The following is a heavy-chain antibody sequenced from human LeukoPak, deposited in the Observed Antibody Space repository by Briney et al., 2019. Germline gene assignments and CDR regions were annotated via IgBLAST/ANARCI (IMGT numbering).Heavy chain of an antibody. CDR2: IYDSGST. D-gene: IGHD1-1*01. V-gene: IGHV4-59*12. CDR1: GGSISSYH. CDR3: ARVNINNWHSCDY. J-gene: IGHJ4*02. Sequence: KSSETLSLTCTVSGGSISSYHWSWFRQAPGKGLEWIGYIYDSGSTNFNPSLKSRVTISVDTSKNHFSLNLSSVTAADTAVYYCARVNINNWHSCDYWGQGTLVTVSS.